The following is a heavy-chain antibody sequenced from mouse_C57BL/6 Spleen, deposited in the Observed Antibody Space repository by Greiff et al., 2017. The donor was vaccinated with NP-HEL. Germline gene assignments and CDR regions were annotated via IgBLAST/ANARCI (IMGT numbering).Heavy chain of an antibody. CDR1: GYTFTSYW. Sequence: QVQLKQPGAELVKPGASVKVSCKASGYTFTSYWMHWVKQRPGQGLEWIGRIHPSDSDTNYNQKFKGKATLTVDKSSSTAYMQLSSLTSEDSAVYYCAIMGSDGYYVGAMDYWGQGTSVTVSS. CDR2: IHPSDSDT. D-gene: IGHD2-3*01. CDR3: AIMGSDGYYVGAMDY. J-gene: IGHJ4*01. V-gene: IGHV1-74*01.